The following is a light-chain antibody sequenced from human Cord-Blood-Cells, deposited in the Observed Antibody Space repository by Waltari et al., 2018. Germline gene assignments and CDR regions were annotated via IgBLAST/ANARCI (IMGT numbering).Light chain of an antibody. Sequence: QSALTQPASVSGSPGQSITISCTGTSSDVGSYNLVSWYQQHPGKAPKLMIYEVSKRPSGGSNRSSGSKSGNTASLTISGLQAEDEADYYCCSYAGDVVFGGGTKLTVL. V-gene: IGLV2-23*02. J-gene: IGLJ2*01. CDR1: SSDVGSYNL. CDR3: CSYAGDVV. CDR2: EVS.